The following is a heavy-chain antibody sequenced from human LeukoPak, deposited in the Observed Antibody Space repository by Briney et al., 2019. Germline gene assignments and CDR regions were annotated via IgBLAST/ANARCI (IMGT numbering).Heavy chain of an antibody. V-gene: IGHV3-9*01. CDR2: ISWNSGSI. CDR3: ARGDCSGGSCYLSLTTIDY. Sequence: GRPLRLSCAASGFTFDDYAMHWVRQAPGKGLEWVSGISWNSGSIGYADSVKGRFTISRDNAKNSLYLQMNSLRAEDTAVYYCARGDCSGGSCYLSLTTIDYWGQGTLVTVSS. CDR1: GFTFDDYA. J-gene: IGHJ4*02. D-gene: IGHD2-15*01.